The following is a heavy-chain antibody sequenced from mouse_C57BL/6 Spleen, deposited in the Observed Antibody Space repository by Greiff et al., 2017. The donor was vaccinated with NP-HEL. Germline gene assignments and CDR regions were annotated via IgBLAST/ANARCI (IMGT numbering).Heavy chain of an antibody. CDR3: ARENPMDY. CDR1: GYAFTNYL. J-gene: IGHJ4*01. CDR2: INPGSGGT. Sequence: LQESGAELVRPGTSVKVSCKASGYAFTNYLIEWVKQRPGQGLEWIGVINPGSGGTNYNEKFKGKATLTVNKSSSTAYMQLSSLTSEDSAVYYCARENPMDYWGQGTSVTVSS. V-gene: IGHV1-54*01.